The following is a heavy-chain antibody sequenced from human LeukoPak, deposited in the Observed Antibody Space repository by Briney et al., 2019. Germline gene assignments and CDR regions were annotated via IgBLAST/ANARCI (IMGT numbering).Heavy chain of an antibody. D-gene: IGHD3-22*01. V-gene: IGHV3-30*02. CDR1: GFTFSSYG. CDR2: IRYDGSNK. J-gene: IGHJ5*02. Sequence: GGSLRLSCAASGFTFSSYGMHWVRQAPGKGPEWVAFIRYDGSNKYYADSVKGRFTISRDNSKNTLYLQMNSLRAEDTAVYYYAKDGYYYDQQAGTWGQGTLVTVSS. CDR3: AKDGYYYDQQAGT.